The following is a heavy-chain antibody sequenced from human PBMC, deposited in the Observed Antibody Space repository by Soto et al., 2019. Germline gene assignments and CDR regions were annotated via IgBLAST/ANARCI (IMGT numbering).Heavy chain of an antibody. J-gene: IGHJ5*02. V-gene: IGHV1-18*01. Sequence: VASVKVSCKASGYTFTSYGISWVRQAPGQGLEWMGWISAYNGNTNYAQKLQGRVTMTTDTSTSTAYMELRSLRSDDTAVYYCARNGLLWFGDNWFDPWGQGTLVTVSS. CDR2: ISAYNGNT. CDR1: GYTFTSYG. CDR3: ARNGLLWFGDNWFDP. D-gene: IGHD3-10*01.